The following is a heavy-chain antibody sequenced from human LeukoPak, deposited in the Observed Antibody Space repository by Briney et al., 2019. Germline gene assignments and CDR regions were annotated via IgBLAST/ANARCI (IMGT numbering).Heavy chain of an antibody. D-gene: IGHD2-21*02. CDR3: AKDLCGGDCSLFDY. CDR1: GFTFSSYG. CDR2: IWYDGSNK. Sequence: GGSLRLSXAASGFTFSSYGMHWVRQAPGKGLEWVAVIWYDGSNKYYADSVKGRFTISRDNSKNTLYLQMNSLRAEDTAVYYCAKDLCGGDCSLFDYWGQGTLVTVSS. V-gene: IGHV3-33*06. J-gene: IGHJ4*02.